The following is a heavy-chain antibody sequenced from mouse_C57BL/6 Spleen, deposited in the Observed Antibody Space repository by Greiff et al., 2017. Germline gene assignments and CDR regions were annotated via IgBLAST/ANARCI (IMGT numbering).Heavy chain of an antibody. Sequence: QVQLQQPGAELVKPGASVKLSCKASGYTFTSYWMQWVKQRPGQGLEWVGEIDPSDSYTNYNQKFKGKATLTVDTSSSTAYMQLSSLTSEDSAVYYCARGVHGVVADYWGQGTTLTVSS. CDR2: IDPSDSYT. V-gene: IGHV1-50*01. CDR3: ARGVHGVVADY. J-gene: IGHJ2*01. CDR1: GYTFTSYW. D-gene: IGHD1-1*01.